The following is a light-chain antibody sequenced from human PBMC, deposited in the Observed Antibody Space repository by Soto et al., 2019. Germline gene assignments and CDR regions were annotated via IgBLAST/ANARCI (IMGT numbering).Light chain of an antibody. CDR3: QKYSTTPRT. J-gene: IGKJ1*01. CDR1: QTLFDSSNNKDY. Sequence: DIVMTQSPDSLAVSLGERATINCKSSQTLFDSSNNKDYLSWYQQKPGQPPKLLLYWASTRELGVPDRFSGSGSVTDFNLTISSLQAEDVAVYFCQKYSTTPRTFGHGTKVEV. CDR2: WAS. V-gene: IGKV4-1*01.